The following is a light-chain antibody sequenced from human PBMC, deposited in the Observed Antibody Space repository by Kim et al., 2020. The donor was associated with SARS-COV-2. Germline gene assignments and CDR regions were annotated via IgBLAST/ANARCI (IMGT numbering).Light chain of an antibody. CDR1: SSDVGGYNF. CDR2: EVS. CDR3: CSYAGNYVV. J-gene: IGLJ2*01. V-gene: IGLV2-11*01. Sequence: QSAPTQPRSVSGSPGQSVTISCTGTSSDVGGYNFVSWYQQHPGKAPKVMIYEVSKRPSGVPDRFSGSKSGNTASLTISGLQAEDEGDYYCCSYAGNYVVFGGGTQLTVL.